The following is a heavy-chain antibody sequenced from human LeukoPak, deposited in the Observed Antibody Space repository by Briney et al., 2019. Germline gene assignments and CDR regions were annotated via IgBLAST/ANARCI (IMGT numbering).Heavy chain of an antibody. CDR2: ISGSGGST. Sequence: PGGSLRLSCAASGFTFSSYAMSWVRQAPGKGLEWVSAISGSGGSTYYADSVKGRFTISGDNSKNTLYLQMNSLRAEDTAVYYCAKGGEAASGWYYFDYWGQGTLVTVSS. CDR3: AKGGEAASGWYYFDY. J-gene: IGHJ4*02. CDR1: GFTFSSYA. V-gene: IGHV3-23*01. D-gene: IGHD6-19*01.